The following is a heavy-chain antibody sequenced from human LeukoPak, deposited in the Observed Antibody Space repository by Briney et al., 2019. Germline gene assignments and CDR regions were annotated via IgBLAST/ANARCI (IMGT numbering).Heavy chain of an antibody. Sequence: GGSLRLSCAASGFTFSTYWMHWVRQAPGKGLVWVSRINTDGTTTTYSDSVKGRFTISRDNAKNTLHLQMNSLRVEDTAVYYCVSDHTGHDDYWGQGTLVTVSS. V-gene: IGHV3-74*01. CDR1: GFTFSTYW. CDR3: VSDHTGHDDY. CDR2: INTDGTTT. J-gene: IGHJ4*02. D-gene: IGHD1-1*01.